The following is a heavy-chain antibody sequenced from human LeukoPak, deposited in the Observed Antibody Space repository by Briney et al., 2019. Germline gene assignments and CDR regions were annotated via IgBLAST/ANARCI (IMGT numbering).Heavy chain of an antibody. J-gene: IGHJ4*02. CDR1: GGSISSSSYY. CDR3: ARVGSAVGAPYFDY. V-gene: IGHV4-39*07. Sequence: SETLSLTCTVSGGSISSSSYYWGWIRQPPGKGLEWIGSIYYSGSTYYNPSLKSRVTISVDTSKNQFSLKLSSVTAADTAVYYCARVGSAVGAPYFDYWGQGTLVTVS. CDR2: IYYSGST. D-gene: IGHD1-26*01.